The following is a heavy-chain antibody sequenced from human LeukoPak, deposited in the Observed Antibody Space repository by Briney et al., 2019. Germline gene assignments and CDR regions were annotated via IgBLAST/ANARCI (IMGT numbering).Heavy chain of an antibody. V-gene: IGHV1-2*02. D-gene: IGHD3-10*01. J-gene: IGHJ4*02. Sequence: ASVKVSCKASGYTFTAYYMHWVRQAPGQGLEWMGWINPNSGGANYAQKFQGRVTVTRDTSISTAYMELNRLRSDDTAVYYCAILLRNDYWGQGTLVTVSS. CDR3: AILLRNDY. CDR1: GYTFTAYY. CDR2: INPNSGGA.